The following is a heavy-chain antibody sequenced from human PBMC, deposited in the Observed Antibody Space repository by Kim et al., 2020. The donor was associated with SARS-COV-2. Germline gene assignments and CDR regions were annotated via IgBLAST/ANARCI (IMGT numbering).Heavy chain of an antibody. D-gene: IGHD3-10*01. Sequence: GGSLRLSCAASGFTFSNAWMSWVRQAPGKGLEWVGRIKSKTDGGSTEYAAPVKGSFTISRDDSRNTLYLQMNRLKTEDTAVYYCTTNTMVRGVIPIWGQGTLVTVSS. V-gene: IGHV3-15*01. J-gene: IGHJ4*02. CDR2: IKSKTDGGST. CDR1: GFTFSNAW. CDR3: TTNTMVRGVIPI.